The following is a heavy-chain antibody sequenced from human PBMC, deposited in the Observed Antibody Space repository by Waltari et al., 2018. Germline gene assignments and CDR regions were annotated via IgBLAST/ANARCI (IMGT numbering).Heavy chain of an antibody. CDR1: GGSFSGYY. V-gene: IGHV4-34*01. CDR2: INHSGST. Sequence: QVQLQQWGAGLLKPSETLSLTCAVYGGSFSGYYWSWIRQPPGKGLEWIGEINHSGSTNYNPSLKSRVTISVDTSKNQFSLKLSSVTAADTAVYYCARAKWWPRVVNWFDPWGQGT. J-gene: IGHJ5*02. D-gene: IGHD2-15*01. CDR3: ARAKWWPRVVNWFDP.